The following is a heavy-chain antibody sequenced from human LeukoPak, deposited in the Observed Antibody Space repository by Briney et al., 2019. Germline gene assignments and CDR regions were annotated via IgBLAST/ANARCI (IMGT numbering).Heavy chain of an antibody. J-gene: IGHJ4*02. D-gene: IGHD2-15*01. CDR3: AKDLGIVVVVAARGGFDY. CDR2: IRYDGSNK. V-gene: IGHV3-30*02. Sequence: GGSLRLSCAASGFTFSSYGMHWVRQAPGKGLEWVAFIRYDGSNKYYADSVKGRFTISRDNSKNTLYLQMNSLRAEDTAVYYCAKDLGIVVVVAARGGFDYWGQGTLVTVSS. CDR1: GFTFSSYG.